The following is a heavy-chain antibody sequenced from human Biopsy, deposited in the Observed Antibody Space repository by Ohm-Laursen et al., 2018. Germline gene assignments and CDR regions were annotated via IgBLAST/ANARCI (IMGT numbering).Heavy chain of an antibody. CDR3: TRGGYYYDSLAYYYWFDP. J-gene: IGHJ5*02. V-gene: IGHV1-2*02. Sequence: ASVKVSCKASGYTFNGYHVHWVRQAPGQGLEWMGWINAKTGDTNYAQKFQGRVTMTRDTSISTAYVDLSSLRSDDTAVYYCTRGGYYYDSLAYYYWFDPWGQGTLVTVSS. D-gene: IGHD3-22*01. CDR2: INAKTGDT. CDR1: GYTFNGYH.